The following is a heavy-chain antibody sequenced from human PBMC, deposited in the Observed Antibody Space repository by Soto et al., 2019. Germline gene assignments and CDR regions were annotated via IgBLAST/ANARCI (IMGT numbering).Heavy chain of an antibody. D-gene: IGHD4-17*01. CDR2: IDWDDDK. Sequence: SGPTLVNPTQTLTLTCTFSGFSLSTSGMCVSWIRQPSGKALEWLALIDWDDDKYYSTSLKTRLTISKDTSKNQVVLTMTNMDPVDTATYYCARSRFYGDPVDYWGQGTLVTVSS. J-gene: IGHJ4*02. CDR1: GFSLSTSGMC. V-gene: IGHV2-70*01. CDR3: ARSRFYGDPVDY.